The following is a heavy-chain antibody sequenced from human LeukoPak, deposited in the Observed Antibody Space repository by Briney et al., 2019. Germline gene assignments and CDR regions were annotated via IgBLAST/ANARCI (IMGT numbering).Heavy chain of an antibody. Sequence: GGSLRLSCAASGFTFSNYAMSWVRQAPGKGLEWVSGISASGGSTYYADSVKGRFTISRDNSKNTLYLQMNSLRADDTALYYCAKGSGINHYNWFDPWGQGTLVTVSS. J-gene: IGHJ5*02. V-gene: IGHV3-23*01. CDR1: GFTFSNYA. CDR3: AKGSGINHYNWFDP. D-gene: IGHD6-13*01. CDR2: ISASGGST.